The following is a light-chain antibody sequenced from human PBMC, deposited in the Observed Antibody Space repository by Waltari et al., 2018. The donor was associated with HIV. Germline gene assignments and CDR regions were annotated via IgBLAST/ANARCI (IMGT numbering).Light chain of an antibody. Sequence: DIQMTQSPSSLSASVGDRVTITCRASQSVTNYLNWYQQKPGKAPQLLMYAASTLQSGVPLRFSGSGSGTDFTLTISSLQPEDSAAYYCQQSYSSPYTFGQGTKLEIK. CDR3: QQSYSSPYT. CDR2: AAS. V-gene: IGKV1-39*01. CDR1: QSVTNY. J-gene: IGKJ2*01.